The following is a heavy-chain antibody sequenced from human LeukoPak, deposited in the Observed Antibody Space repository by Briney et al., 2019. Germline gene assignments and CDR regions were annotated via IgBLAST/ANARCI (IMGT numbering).Heavy chain of an antibody. Sequence: GVSLRLSCEASGFTFSNAWMSWVRHAPGKGLEGVGRIKRKTDGVTTDYAAPVDGRFTISRDDSKVTLHLQMNSLTTEDTAVYYCNTKRGYNYGVDFWGQGTLVTVSS. V-gene: IGHV3-15*01. CDR1: GFTFSNAW. J-gene: IGHJ4*02. CDR2: IKRKTDGVTT. D-gene: IGHD5-18*01. CDR3: NTKRGYNYGVDF.